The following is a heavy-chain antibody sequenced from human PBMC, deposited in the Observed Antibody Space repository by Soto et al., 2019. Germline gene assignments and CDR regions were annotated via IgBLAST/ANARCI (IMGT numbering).Heavy chain of an antibody. CDR1: GYTFTSYY. V-gene: IGHV1-46*01. D-gene: IGHD6-6*01. CDR2: INPSGGST. CDR3: ARDLSSSRSYYYYGMDV. Sequence: ASVKVSCKASGYTFTSYYMHWVRQAPGQGLEWMGIINPSGGSTGYAQKFQGRVTMTRDTSTSTVYMELSSLRSEDTAVYYCARDLSSSRSYYYYGMDVWGQGTTVTVSS. J-gene: IGHJ6*02.